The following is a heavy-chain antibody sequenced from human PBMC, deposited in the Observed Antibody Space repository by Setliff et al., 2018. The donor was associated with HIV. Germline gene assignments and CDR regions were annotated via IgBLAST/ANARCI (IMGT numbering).Heavy chain of an antibody. Sequence: SETLSLTCTVSGGSINGHSWSWIRQPPGKGLEWIGNIFYSGHTFYNPSLKSRVTISVDTSKNQFSLKLTSVTAADTAVYYCARGIAAAGRWGQGTLVTVSS. J-gene: IGHJ4*02. CDR2: IFYSGHT. CDR3: ARGIAAAGR. D-gene: IGHD6-13*01. V-gene: IGHV4-59*11. CDR1: GGSINGHS.